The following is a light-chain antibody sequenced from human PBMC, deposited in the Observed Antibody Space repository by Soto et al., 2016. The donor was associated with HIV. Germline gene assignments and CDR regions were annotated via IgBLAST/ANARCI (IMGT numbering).Light chain of an antibody. CDR3: LQATHWPRT. CDR2: KVS. Sequence: DVVLTQSPLSLPVTLGQPASISCRSSQDLVHRDGKTYLNWFHQRPGQSLRRLIYKVSNRDSGVPDRFSGSGSGTDFTLKISRVEADDVGVYFCLQATHWPRTFGQGTKLEVK. V-gene: IGKV2-30*02. CDR1: QDLVHRDGKTY. J-gene: IGKJ1*01.